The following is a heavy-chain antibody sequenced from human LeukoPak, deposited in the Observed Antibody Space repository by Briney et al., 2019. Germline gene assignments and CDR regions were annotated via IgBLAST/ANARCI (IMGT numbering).Heavy chain of an antibody. CDR1: GGSISSYY. V-gene: IGHV4-59*01. CDR2: IYYSGST. D-gene: IGHD4-17*01. J-gene: IGHJ4*02. Sequence: SETLSLTCTVSGGSISSYYWSWIRQPPGKGLEWIGYIYYSGSTNYNPSLKSRVTISVDTSKNQFSLKLSSVTAEDTAVYYCARNDNGDFPFRYWGQGTLVTVSS. CDR3: ARNDNGDFPFRY.